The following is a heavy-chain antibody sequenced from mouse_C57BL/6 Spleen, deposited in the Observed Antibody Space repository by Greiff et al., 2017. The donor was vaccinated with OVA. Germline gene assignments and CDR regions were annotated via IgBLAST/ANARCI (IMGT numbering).Heavy chain of an antibody. Sequence: DVHLVESGGGLVKPGGSLKLSCAASGFTFSDYGMHWVRQAPEKGLEWVAYISSGSSTIYYADTVKGRFTISRDNAKTTLFLQMTSLRSEDTAMYYCARRALITTVVVDAMDYWGQGTSVTVSS. J-gene: IGHJ4*01. CDR1: GFTFSDYG. V-gene: IGHV5-17*01. CDR3: ARRALITTVVVDAMDY. CDR2: ISSGSSTI. D-gene: IGHD1-1*01.